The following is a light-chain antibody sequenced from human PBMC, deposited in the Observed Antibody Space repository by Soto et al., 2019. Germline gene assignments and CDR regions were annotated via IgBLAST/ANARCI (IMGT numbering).Light chain of an antibody. CDR3: QQSYGTPIT. CDR1: QGINNW. CDR2: VAS. Sequence: DIQMTQSPSSVSASEGDRVTITCRASQGINNWLAWYQQKPGKAPKLLIYVASSLQSEVPSRFSGSGSGTDFTLTITSVQPEDFATYYCQQSYGTPITFGQGTRLEIK. J-gene: IGKJ5*01. V-gene: IGKV1-12*01.